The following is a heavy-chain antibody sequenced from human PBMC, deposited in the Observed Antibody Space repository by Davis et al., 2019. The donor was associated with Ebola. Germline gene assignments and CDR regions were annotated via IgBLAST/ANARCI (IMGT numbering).Heavy chain of an antibody. CDR3: AKAATPHYYGSGSSLGF. J-gene: IGHJ4*02. Sequence: GESLKISCAASGFSFSSYWMSWVRQAPGKGLEWVASIKQDGSEKYYADSVKGRFTISRDNAKNSLYLQMNSLRAEDTALYYCAKAATPHYYGSGSSLGFWGQGTLVTVSS. CDR1: GFSFSSYW. D-gene: IGHD3-10*01. CDR2: IKQDGSEK. V-gene: IGHV3-7*03.